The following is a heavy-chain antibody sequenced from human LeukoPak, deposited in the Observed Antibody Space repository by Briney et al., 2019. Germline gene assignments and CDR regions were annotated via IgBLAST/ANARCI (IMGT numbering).Heavy chain of an antibody. D-gene: IGHD4-17*01. CDR3: ARESTVTSIDY. CDR2: ISYSGST. V-gene: IGHV4-59*12. J-gene: IGHJ4*02. CDR1: GGSISSYY. Sequence: PSETLSLTCTVSGGSISSYYWSWIRQPPGKGLEWIGYISYSGSTNYNPSLKSRVTISVDTSKNQFSLKLSSVTAADTAVYYCARESTVTSIDYWGQGTLVTVSS.